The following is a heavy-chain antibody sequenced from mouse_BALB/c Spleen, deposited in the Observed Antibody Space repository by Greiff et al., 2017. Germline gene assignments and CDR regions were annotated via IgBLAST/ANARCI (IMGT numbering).Heavy chain of an antibody. V-gene: IGHV1S81*02. J-gene: IGHJ1*01. Sequence: VQLQQPGAELVKPGASVKLSCKASGYTFTSYWMHWVKQRPGQGLEWIGEINPSNGRTNYNEKFKSKATLTVDKSSSTAYMQLSSLTSEDSAVYYCARATTVVAPYWYFDVWGAGTTVTVSS. CDR2: INPSNGRT. CDR1: GYTFTSYW. CDR3: ARATTVVAPYWYFDV. D-gene: IGHD1-1*01.